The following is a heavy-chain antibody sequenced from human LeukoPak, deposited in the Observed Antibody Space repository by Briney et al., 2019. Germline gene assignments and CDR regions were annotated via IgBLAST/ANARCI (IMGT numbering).Heavy chain of an antibody. V-gene: IGHV1-69*01. Sequence: PGESLKISCKGSGYSFTSYWIGWVRQAPGQGLEWMGGIIPTFGTANYAQKFQGRVTITADESTSTAYMELSSLRSEDTAVYYCARESGTIHWGQGTLVTVSS. CDR1: GYSFTSYW. J-gene: IGHJ4*02. CDR3: ARESGTIH. D-gene: IGHD1-7*01. CDR2: IIPTFGTA.